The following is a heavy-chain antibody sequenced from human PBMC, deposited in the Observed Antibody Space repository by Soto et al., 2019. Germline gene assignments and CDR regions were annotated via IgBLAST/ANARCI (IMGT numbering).Heavy chain of an antibody. Sequence: PGGALSLSGAASGFPLSYYYMSWIRPAPGKGLEWVSYISSSGSTIYYADSVKGRFTISRDNAKNSLYLQMNSLRAEDTAVYYCARLGDKLDYFDYWGQGTRVNVSA. CDR3: ARLGDKLDYFDY. CDR1: GFPLSYYY. V-gene: IGHV3-11*04. D-gene: IGHD2-21*02. J-gene: IGHJ4*02. CDR2: ISSSGSTI.